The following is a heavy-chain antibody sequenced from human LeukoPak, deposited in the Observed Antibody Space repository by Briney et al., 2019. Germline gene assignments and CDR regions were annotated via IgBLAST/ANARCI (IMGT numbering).Heavy chain of an antibody. J-gene: IGHJ4*02. CDR1: GFTFSNAW. Sequence: GGSLRLSCAASGFTFSNAWMSWVRQAPGKGLEWVGRIKSKTDGGTTDYAAPVKGRFTISRDDSKNTLYLQMNSLKTEDTAVCYCTTDGADYYDSSGYPLSRHPPYGCGYWGQGTLVTVSS. D-gene: IGHD3-22*01. CDR3: TTDGADYYDSSGYPLSRHPPYGCGY. V-gene: IGHV3-15*01. CDR2: IKSKTDGGTT.